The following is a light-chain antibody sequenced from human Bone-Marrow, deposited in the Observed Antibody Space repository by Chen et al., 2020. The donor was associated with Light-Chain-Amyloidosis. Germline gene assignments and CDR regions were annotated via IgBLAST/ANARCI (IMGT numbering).Light chain of an antibody. CDR3: SSYTITNTLV. J-gene: IGLJ1*01. Sequence: QSARTQPAPVSASPGQPTTIPSPGTSSDVGGDNHVSWYQQHPDKAPKLMIYEVTNRPSWVPDRFSGSKSDNTASLTISGLQTEDEADYFCSSYTITNTLVFGSGTRVTVL. CDR2: EVT. V-gene: IGLV2-14*01. CDR1: SSDVGGDNH.